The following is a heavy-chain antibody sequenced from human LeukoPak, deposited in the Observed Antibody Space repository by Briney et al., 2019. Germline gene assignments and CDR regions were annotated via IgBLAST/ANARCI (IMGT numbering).Heavy chain of an antibody. J-gene: IGHJ5*02. Sequence: GESLKISCKGSGYTFTTYWIGWVRQMPGKGLEWMGVIYPGDSRIRYNPSFEGQVTISADKSISTAYPQWSSLKASDTAIYCACRDLTSIWSGPWGQGTLVTVSS. CDR3: ACRDLTSIWSGP. V-gene: IGHV5-51*01. CDR2: IYPGDSRI. CDR1: GYTFTTYW. D-gene: IGHD2-2*01.